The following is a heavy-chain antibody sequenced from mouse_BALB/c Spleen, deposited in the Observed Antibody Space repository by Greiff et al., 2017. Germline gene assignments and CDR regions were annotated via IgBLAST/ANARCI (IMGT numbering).Heavy chain of an antibody. V-gene: IGHV1S29*02. CDR2: IYPYNGGT. CDR1: GYTFTDYN. Sequence: VQLQQSGPELVKPGASVKISCKASGYTFTDYNMHWVKQSHGKSLEWIGYIYPYNGGTGYNQKFKSKATLTVDNSSSTAYMELRSLTSEDSAVYYCARGRYDGHAMDYWGQGTSVTVSS. D-gene: IGHD2-14*01. CDR3: ARGRYDGHAMDY. J-gene: IGHJ4*01.